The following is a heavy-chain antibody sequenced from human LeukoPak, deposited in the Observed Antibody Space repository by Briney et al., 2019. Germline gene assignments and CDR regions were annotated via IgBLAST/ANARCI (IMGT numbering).Heavy chain of an antibody. J-gene: IGHJ4*02. CDR3: AKEPSYFDY. CDR1: GFTFSSYG. Sequence: GGSLRLSCAASGFTFSSYGMYWVRQAPGKGLEWVAVISYDGSNKYYADSVKGRFTISRDNSKNTLYLQMNSLRAEDTAVYYCAKEPSYFDYWGQGTLVTVSS. CDR2: ISYDGSNK. V-gene: IGHV3-30*18.